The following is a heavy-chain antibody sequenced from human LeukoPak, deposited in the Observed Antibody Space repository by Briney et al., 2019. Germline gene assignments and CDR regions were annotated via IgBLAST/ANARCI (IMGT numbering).Heavy chain of an antibody. J-gene: IGHJ4*02. Sequence: GGSLRLSCAASGFTFNSYVMSWVRQAPGKGLEWVSAINGGGGNTYYADSVKGRSTISRDNSKSMVYLQMNTLRADDTAVYYCAKSVVVITFRFDDWGQGALVTVSS. CDR3: AKSVVVITFRFDD. CDR2: INGGGGNT. D-gene: IGHD2-15*01. V-gene: IGHV3-23*01. CDR1: GFTFNSYV.